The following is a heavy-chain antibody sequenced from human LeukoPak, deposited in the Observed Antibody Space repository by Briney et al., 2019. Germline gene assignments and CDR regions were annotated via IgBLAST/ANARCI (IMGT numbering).Heavy chain of an antibody. CDR1: GYTFLDYY. V-gene: IGHV1-2*02. CDR3: ARGPYCSGGSCYSPYWYFDL. D-gene: IGHD2-15*01. CDR2: INPNSGGT. J-gene: IGHJ2*01. Sequence: ASVKVSCKASGYTFLDYYIHWVRQAPGQGLEWMGWINPNSGGTNYAQKFQGRVTMTRDASINTDYMELSRLRSDDTAVYYCARGPYCSGGSCYSPYWYFDLWGRGTLVTVSS.